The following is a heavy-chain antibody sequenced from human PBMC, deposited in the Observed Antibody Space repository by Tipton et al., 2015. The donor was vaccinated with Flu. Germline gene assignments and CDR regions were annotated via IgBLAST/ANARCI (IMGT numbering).Heavy chain of an antibody. CDR3: ARVWSSFVATASLDY. Sequence: TLSLTCTVSGGFVSSYFWTWIRQAPGKGLEWIGYVHYSGSSNYSPSLKSRVTISLDMSKDQFSLKLASVTAADTAVYYCARVWSSFVATASLDYWGRGTLVTVSS. CDR1: GGFVSSYF. CDR2: VHYSGSS. V-gene: IGHV4-59*02. D-gene: IGHD1-1*01. J-gene: IGHJ4*02.